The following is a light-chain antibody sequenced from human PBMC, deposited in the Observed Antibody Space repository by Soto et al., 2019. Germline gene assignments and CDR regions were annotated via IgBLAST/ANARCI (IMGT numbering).Light chain of an antibody. CDR3: QQFNSYPIT. CDR1: QDIRGA. V-gene: IGKV1-13*02. CDR2: DVS. J-gene: IGKJ5*01. Sequence: AIQVTQSPSSLSASVEDRVTITCRASQDIRGALAWYQQKPGKPPRLLIYDVSTLESGVPSRFSGSSSGTEFTLTISSLQSEDFGTYLCQQFNSYPITFGQGTRLEIK.